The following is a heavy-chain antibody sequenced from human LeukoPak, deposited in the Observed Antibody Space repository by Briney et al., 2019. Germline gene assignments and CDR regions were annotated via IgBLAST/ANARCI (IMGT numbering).Heavy chain of an antibody. V-gene: IGHV3-7*03. Sequence: PGGSLRLSCAASGFTFSNYWMDWVRQSPGKGLEWVANIKEDGSDKYYVDSVKARFTISRDNAKNSLYLQMNSLRAEDTAVYYCARNSGWFRFDYWGQGTLVTVSS. J-gene: IGHJ4*02. CDR3: ARNSGWFRFDY. D-gene: IGHD6-19*01. CDR2: IKEDGSDK. CDR1: GFTFSNYW.